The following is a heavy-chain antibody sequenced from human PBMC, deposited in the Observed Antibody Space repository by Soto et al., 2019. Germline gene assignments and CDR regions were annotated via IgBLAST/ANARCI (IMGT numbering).Heavy chain of an antibody. D-gene: IGHD1-26*01. Sequence: PXETLCLNRTVAGGSVSSGRYYWSWIRQPPGKGLEWSVYIYYSGSTNYNPSLKSRVTISVDTSKNQFSLKLSSVTAADTAVYYCARGGGSYLGYFDDWGQGTLVTVSS. J-gene: IGHJ4*02. V-gene: IGHV4-61*01. CDR2: IYYSGST. CDR1: GGSVSSGRYY. CDR3: ARGGGSYLGYFDD.